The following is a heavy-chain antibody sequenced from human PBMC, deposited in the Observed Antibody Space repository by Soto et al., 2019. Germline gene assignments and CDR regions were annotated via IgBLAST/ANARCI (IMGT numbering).Heavy chain of an antibody. J-gene: IGHJ4*02. CDR2: IIPVFGTP. D-gene: IGHD3-16*02. CDR3: ARHLYDYVWGSYRL. CDR1: GYIFKNYA. Sequence: QVQLVQSGAEVKETGSSVKVSCKSSGYIFKNYAVTWLRQAPGQGLEWMGGIIPVFGTPDYSPKFRGRVTITADESTSTVYMELRCLSSEDTAVYYCARHLYDYVWGSYRLWGQGTLVTVSS. V-gene: IGHV1-69*01.